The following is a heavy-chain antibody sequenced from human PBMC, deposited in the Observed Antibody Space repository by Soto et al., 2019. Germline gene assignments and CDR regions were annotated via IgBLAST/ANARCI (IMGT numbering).Heavy chain of an antibody. Sequence: GGSLRLSCAASGFTFSNAWMSWVRQAPGKGLEWVGRIKSKTDGGTTDYAAPVKGRFTISRDDSKNTLYLQMNSLKTEDTAVYYCTTDDPSGDNDLDFDYWGQGTLVTVSS. V-gene: IGHV3-15*01. J-gene: IGHJ4*02. CDR2: IKSKTDGGTT. D-gene: IGHD1-1*01. CDR1: GFTFSNAW. CDR3: TTDDPSGDNDLDFDY.